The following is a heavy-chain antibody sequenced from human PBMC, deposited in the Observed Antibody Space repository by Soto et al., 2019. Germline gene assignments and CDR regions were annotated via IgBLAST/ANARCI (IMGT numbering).Heavy chain of an antibody. D-gene: IGHD2-8*02. CDR3: ASEDTGSFDY. Sequence: QVQLVESGGGVVQPGRSLRVSCAASGFTFNNYAIHWARQAPGKGLEWVAVISYDGGNKYYADSVKGRFTISRDSSKNTVYLQMNSLRGEDTAVYYCASEDTGSFDYWGQGTLVTVSS. V-gene: IGHV3-30-3*01. CDR1: GFTFNNYA. CDR2: ISYDGGNK. J-gene: IGHJ4*02.